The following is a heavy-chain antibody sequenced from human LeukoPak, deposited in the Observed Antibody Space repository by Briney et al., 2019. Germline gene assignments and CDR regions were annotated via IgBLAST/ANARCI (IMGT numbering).Heavy chain of an antibody. CDR3: ARDWDYDSSGYYDAFDI. V-gene: IGHV4-59*01. CDR1: GGSISSTY. D-gene: IGHD3-22*01. J-gene: IGHJ3*02. CDR2: INHSGTT. Sequence: PSETLSLTCSVSGGSISSTYWNSIRQSPGKGLEWIGDINHSGTTNYNPSLKSRVTISVDTSKNQFSLKMTSVTAADTAVYYCARDWDYDSSGYYDAFDIWGQGTMVTVSS.